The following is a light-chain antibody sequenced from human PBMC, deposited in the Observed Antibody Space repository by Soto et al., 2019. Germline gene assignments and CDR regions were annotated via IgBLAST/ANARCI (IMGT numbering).Light chain of an antibody. Sequence: SALTQPPSATGTPGQRDTFSCSGSSSHIGINTVNWYQQLPRTAPQLLISDNRRRPSVVPDRFSGSKSGTSAYLAISGLQSEDEATYFCAAWDVSLKGFVCGTGTKVTV. CDR3: AAWDVSLKGFV. J-gene: IGLJ1*01. V-gene: IGLV1-44*01. CDR1: SSHIGINT. CDR2: DNR.